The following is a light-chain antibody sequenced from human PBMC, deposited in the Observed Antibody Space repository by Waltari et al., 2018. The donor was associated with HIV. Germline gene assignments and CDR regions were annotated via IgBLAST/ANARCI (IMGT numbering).Light chain of an antibody. Sequence: QSALTQPASVSGSFGQSITISCTGTSSDVGSYNLVSWYQHHPGKAPTLIIYEVSKRPSGVSNRFSGSKSGNTASLTVSGLQAEDEADYYCCSYAGNSIPFGGGTKLTVL. CDR3: CSYAGNSIP. J-gene: IGLJ2*01. V-gene: IGLV2-23*02. CDR2: EVS. CDR1: SSDVGSYNL.